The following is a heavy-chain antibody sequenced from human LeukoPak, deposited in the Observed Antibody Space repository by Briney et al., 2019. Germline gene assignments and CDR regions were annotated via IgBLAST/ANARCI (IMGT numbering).Heavy chain of an antibody. CDR3: ARSWRSSSWYDAFDI. CDR2: IIPIFGTA. J-gene: IGHJ3*02. V-gene: IGHV1-69*05. CDR1: GGTFSSYA. Sequence: SVKVSCKASGGTFSSYAISWVRQAPGQGLEWMGGIIPIFGTANYAQKFQGRVTITTDESTSTAYMELSSLRSEDTAVYYCARSWRSSSWYDAFDIWGQGTMVTVSS. D-gene: IGHD6-13*01.